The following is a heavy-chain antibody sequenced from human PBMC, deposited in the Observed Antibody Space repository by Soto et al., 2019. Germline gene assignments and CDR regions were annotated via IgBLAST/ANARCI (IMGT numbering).Heavy chain of an antibody. J-gene: IGHJ4*02. CDR2: IYHSGNT. D-gene: IGHD2-2*02. Sequence: SETLSLTCTVSGGSITTGGSYWSWIRQHPGKGLEWIGNIYHSGNTYYNPSLKSRLTISVDTSKNHFSLMVDSVTAADTAVYYCARARFQVLYGKPYFDSWGQGTLVTGSS. CDR1: GGSITTGGSY. V-gene: IGHV4-31*03. CDR3: ARARFQVLYGKPYFDS.